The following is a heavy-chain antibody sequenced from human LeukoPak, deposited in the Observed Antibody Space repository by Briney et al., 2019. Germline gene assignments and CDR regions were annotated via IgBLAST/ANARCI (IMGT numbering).Heavy chain of an antibody. J-gene: IGHJ4*02. V-gene: IGHV4-59*01. CDR2: IHYSGST. Sequence: LSETLSLTCTVSGGSTSSYYWSWIRQPPGKGLEWIGYIHYSGSTSYTPPLKSRVTISLDTSKNQFSLKVRSVTAADTAMYYCARAVVFYYDGSGYSTRFDYWGQGTLVTVSS. CDR1: GGSTSSYY. D-gene: IGHD3-22*01. CDR3: ARAVVFYYDGSGYSTRFDY.